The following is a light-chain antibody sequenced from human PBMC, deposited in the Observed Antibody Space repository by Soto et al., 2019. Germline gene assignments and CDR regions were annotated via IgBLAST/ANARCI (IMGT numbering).Light chain of an antibody. CDR2: GAS. J-gene: IGKJ5*01. V-gene: IGKV3D-20*02. CDR3: QQRSNWPPGSTWPPVT. CDR1: QLVSSSL. Sequence: EIVLTQSPGTLSLSPGERATLSCRASQLVSSSLLAWYQQKPGQAPRLLIYGASNRATGIPDRFSGSGSGTDFTLTISSLEPEDFAVYYCQQRSNWPPGSTWPPVTFGQGTRLEIK.